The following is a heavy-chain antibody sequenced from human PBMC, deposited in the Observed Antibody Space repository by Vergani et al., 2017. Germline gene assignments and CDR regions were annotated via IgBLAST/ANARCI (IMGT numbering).Heavy chain of an antibody. V-gene: IGHV1-46*01. D-gene: IGHD2-2*01. Sequence: QVQLVQSGAEVKKPGASVKVSCKASGYTFTGYYMHWVRQAPGQGLEWMGIINPSGGSTSYAQKFQGRVTMTTDTSTSTAYMELRSLRSDDTAVYYCARIVVPAAMPKNYYYYYMDVWGKGTTVTVSS. CDR3: ARIVVPAAMPKNYYYYYMDV. J-gene: IGHJ6*03. CDR2: INPSGGST. CDR1: GYTFTGYY.